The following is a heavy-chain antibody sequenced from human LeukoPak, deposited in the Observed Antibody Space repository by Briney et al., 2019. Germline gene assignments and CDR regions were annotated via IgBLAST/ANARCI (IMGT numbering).Heavy chain of an antibody. V-gene: IGHV3-21*01. CDR1: GFTFSSYT. CDR2: INGGSSYI. CDR3: ARAVISIFDN. Sequence: GGSLRLSCAASGFTFSSYTMNWVRQAPGKGLGWVSSINGGSSYIYYADSVRGRFTISRDNAKNSLYLQMNSLGAEDTAVYYCARAVISIFDNWGQGTLVTVSS. J-gene: IGHJ4*02. D-gene: IGHD3-3*02.